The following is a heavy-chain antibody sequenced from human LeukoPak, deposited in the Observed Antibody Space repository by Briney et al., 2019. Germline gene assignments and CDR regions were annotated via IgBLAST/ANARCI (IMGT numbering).Heavy chain of an antibody. V-gene: IGHV4-4*07. J-gene: IGHJ4*02. D-gene: IGHD4-17*01. CDR1: GGSISSYC. CDR3: ARGLYRDSGY. CDR2: IYTSEST. Sequence: HPSETLSLTCTVSGGSISSYCWSWIRQPAGKGLEWIGHIYTSESTNYNPSLKSRVTMSVDTSKNQFSLKLTSVTAADTAVYYCARGLYRDSGYWGQGTLVTVSS.